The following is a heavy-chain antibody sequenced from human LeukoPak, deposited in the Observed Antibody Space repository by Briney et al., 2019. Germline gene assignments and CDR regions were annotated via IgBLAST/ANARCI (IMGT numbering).Heavy chain of an antibody. CDR1: GGSFSGYY. V-gene: IGHV4-34*01. D-gene: IGHD6-13*01. CDR2: INHSGST. Sequence: PSETLSLTCAVYGGSFSGYYWSCIRQPPGKGLEWIGEINHSGSTNYNPSLKSRVTISVDTSKNQFSLKLSSVTAADTAVYYCARHRGSTARNYYYYYMDVWGKGTTVTISS. CDR3: ARHRGSTARNYYYYYMDV. J-gene: IGHJ6*03.